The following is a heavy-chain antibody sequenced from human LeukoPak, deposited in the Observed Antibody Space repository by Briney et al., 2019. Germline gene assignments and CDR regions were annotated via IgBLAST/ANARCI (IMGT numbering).Heavy chain of an antibody. D-gene: IGHD2-15*01. J-gene: IGHJ4*02. Sequence: GGSLRLSCAASGFTVSSYWMHWVRHAPQTGLVWVSHIKTDGRNTNYADSVKGRFTISRDNAKNTLYLQMNSLRAEDTAVYYCVKDSNVLPNCNGGTCYRGLFDYWGQGTLVTVSS. CDR1: GFTVSSYW. CDR2: IKTDGRNT. V-gene: IGHV3-74*01. CDR3: VKDSNVLPNCNGGTCYRGLFDY.